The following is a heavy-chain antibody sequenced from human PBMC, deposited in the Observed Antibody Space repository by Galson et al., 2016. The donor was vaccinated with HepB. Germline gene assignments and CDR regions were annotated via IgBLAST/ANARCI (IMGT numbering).Heavy chain of an antibody. CDR3: ARGHFGMDV. Sequence: SLRLSCAASGFTFGDYYMTWIRQAPGKGLQWVAYISGSTIYTNYADSVRGRFTISRDNAKNSLYLQMNSLRAEDTAIYYCARGHFGMDVWGQGTTVTVSS. CDR2: ISGSTIYT. V-gene: IGHV3-11*05. J-gene: IGHJ6*02. CDR1: GFTFGDYY.